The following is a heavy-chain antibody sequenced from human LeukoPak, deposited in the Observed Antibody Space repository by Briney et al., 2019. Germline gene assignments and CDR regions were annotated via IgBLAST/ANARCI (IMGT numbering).Heavy chain of an antibody. CDR1: GFTFDDYA. J-gene: IGHJ4*02. D-gene: IGHD3-9*01. Sequence: PGGSLRLSCAASGFTFDDYAMHWVRQAPGKGLEWVSGISWNSGSIGYADSVKGRFTISRDNAKNSLYLQMNSLRAEDTAIYYCARDLLTGSHDYWGQGTLVTVSS. CDR3: ARDLLTGSHDY. CDR2: ISWNSGSI. V-gene: IGHV3-9*01.